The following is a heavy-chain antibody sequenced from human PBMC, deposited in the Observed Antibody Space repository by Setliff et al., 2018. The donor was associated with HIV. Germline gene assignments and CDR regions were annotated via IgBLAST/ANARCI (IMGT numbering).Heavy chain of an antibody. Sequence: PSETLSLTCSVSGYSINTAYYWGWIRQSPGKGLEWIGGFHHSGSTHYNPSLKSRVTISGQTSNNQFSLQLTSVTAADTAVYYCASDYGDYGAFDVWGQGTMVTVSS. J-gene: IGHJ3*01. D-gene: IGHD4-17*01. CDR3: ASDYGDYGAFDV. CDR2: FHHSGST. CDR1: GYSINTAYY. V-gene: IGHV4-38-2*02.